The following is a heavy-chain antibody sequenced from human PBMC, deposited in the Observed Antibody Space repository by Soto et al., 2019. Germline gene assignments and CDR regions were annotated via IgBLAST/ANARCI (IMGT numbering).Heavy chain of an antibody. CDR3: AKDSLWGSYRLSNDAFDI. V-gene: IGHV3-21*04. CDR2: ISSSSSYI. Sequence: PGGSLRLSCAASGFTFSSYSMNWVRQAPGKVLEWVSSISSSSSYIYYADSVKGRFTISRDNAKNSLYLQMNSLRAEDTAVYYCAKDSLWGSYRLSNDAFDIWGQGTMATVSS. D-gene: IGHD3-16*02. CDR1: GFTFSSYS. J-gene: IGHJ3*02.